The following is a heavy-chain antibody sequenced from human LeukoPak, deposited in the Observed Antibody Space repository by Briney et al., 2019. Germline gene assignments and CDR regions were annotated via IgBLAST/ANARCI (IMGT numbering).Heavy chain of an antibody. CDR1: GYTLTELS. CDR2: FDPEDGET. J-gene: IGHJ4*02. V-gene: IGHV1-24*01. CDR3: ATIGVVAATPPFDY. Sequence: ASENVSCKVSGYTLTELSMHWVRLAPGTGLEGTGGFDPEDGETIYEQKFQGRGTMTEDTSTDTAYMELSSLRSEDTAVYYCATIGVVAATPPFDYWGQGTLVTVSS. D-gene: IGHD2-15*01.